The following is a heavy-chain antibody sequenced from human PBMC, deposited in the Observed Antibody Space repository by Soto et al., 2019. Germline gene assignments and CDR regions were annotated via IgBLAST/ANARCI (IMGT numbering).Heavy chain of an antibody. V-gene: IGHV4-34*01. Sequence: SETLSLTCAVYGGSFSGYCWTWIRQPPGTGLEWIGEINHSGSTNYNPSLKSRVTISVDNSKNTLYLQMNSLRAEDTAVYYCANMYYYDSSGSAYWGQGTLVTVSS. J-gene: IGHJ4*02. CDR2: INHSGST. D-gene: IGHD3-22*01. CDR1: GGSFSGYC. CDR3: ANMYYYDSSGSAY.